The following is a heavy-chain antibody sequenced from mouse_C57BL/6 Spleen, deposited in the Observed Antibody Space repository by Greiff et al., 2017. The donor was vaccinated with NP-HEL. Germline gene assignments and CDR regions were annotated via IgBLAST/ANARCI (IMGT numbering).Heavy chain of an antibody. CDR1: GYTFTSYW. J-gene: IGHJ4*01. Sequence: QVQLKQPGAELVKPGASVKLSCKASGYTFTSYWMQWVKQRPGQGLEWIGEIDPSDSYTNYNQKFKGKATLTVDTSSSTAYMQLSSLTSEDSAVYYCARTGTVIYYAMDYWGQGTSVTVSS. CDR3: ARTGTVIYYAMDY. D-gene: IGHD4-1*01. CDR2: IDPSDSYT. V-gene: IGHV1-50*01.